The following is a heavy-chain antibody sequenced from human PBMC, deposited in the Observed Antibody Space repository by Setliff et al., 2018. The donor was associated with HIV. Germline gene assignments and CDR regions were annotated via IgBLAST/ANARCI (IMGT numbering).Heavy chain of an antibody. V-gene: IGHV7-4-1*02. CDR3: ARALYGDYGGDLNWLDP. CDR2: VNTHTGSP. D-gene: IGHD4-17*01. Sequence: ASVKVSCKPSGYTFTTYGLSWVRQAPGQGLEWMGWVNTHTGSPTYAQAFTGRFVFSVDTSITTAYLEITSLKAEDTAVYYCARALYGDYGGDLNWLDPWGQGTLVTVSS. J-gene: IGHJ5*02. CDR1: GYTFTTYG.